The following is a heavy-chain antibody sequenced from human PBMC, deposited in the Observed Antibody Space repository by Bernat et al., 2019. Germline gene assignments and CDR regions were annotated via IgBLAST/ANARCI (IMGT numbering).Heavy chain of an antibody. CDR1: GFTVSSNY. CDR3: ASLAALSGFGAFDI. CDR2: IYSGVTT. Sequence: EVQLVETGGGLIQPGGSLRLSCAASGFTVSSNYMSWVRQAPGKGLEWVSVIYSGVTTYYADSVKGRFTISRDSSKNILYLQMNSLRAEDTAVYHCASLAALSGFGAFDIWGQGTMVTVSS. J-gene: IGHJ3*02. D-gene: IGHD2-15*01. V-gene: IGHV3-53*02.